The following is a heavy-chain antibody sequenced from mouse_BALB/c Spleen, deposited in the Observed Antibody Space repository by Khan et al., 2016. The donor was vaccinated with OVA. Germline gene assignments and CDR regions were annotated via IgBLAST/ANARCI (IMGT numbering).Heavy chain of an antibody. CDR2: IDTSTGYT. J-gene: IGHJ3*01. D-gene: IGHD1-1*02. CDR1: GYTFTAYW. CDR3: DGSGLYGTFDY. V-gene: IGHV1-7*01. Sequence: QMQLEESGAELAKPGASVKMSCKASGYTFTAYWIHWVKQRPGQGLEWIGYIDTSTGYTEYNQKFKDKATLTTDKSYSTAYMQLSSLTSEDTAVYACDGSGLYGTFDYWGQGTLVTVSA.